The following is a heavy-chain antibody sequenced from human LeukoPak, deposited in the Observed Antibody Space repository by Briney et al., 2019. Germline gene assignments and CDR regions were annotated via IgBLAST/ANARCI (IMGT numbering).Heavy chain of an antibody. D-gene: IGHD1-26*01. CDR2: INSDGSST. CDR1: GFTFSSYW. V-gene: IGHV3-74*01. Sequence: PGGSLRLSCAASGFTFSSYWMHWVRQAPGKGLVWVSRINSDGSSTSYADSVKGRFTISRDNAKNTLYLQMNSLRAEDTAVYYCARGLVGATDYYYYGMDVWGQGTTVTVSS. CDR3: ARGLVGATDYYYYGMDV. J-gene: IGHJ6*02.